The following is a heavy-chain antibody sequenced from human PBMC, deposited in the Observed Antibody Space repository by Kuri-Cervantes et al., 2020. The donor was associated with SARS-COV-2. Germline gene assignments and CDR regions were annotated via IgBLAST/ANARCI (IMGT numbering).Heavy chain of an antibody. V-gene: IGHV3-11*01. CDR3: AKDCHPTIFGVVALDAFDI. D-gene: IGHD3-3*01. CDR1: GGSISSHY. Sequence: LSLTCTVSGGSISSHYWSWIRQAPGKGLEWVSYISSSGDTIYYADSVRGRFTISRDNAENSVYLQMNSLRAEDTAVYYCAKDCHPTIFGVVALDAFDIWGQGTMVTVSS. J-gene: IGHJ3*02. CDR2: ISSSGDTI.